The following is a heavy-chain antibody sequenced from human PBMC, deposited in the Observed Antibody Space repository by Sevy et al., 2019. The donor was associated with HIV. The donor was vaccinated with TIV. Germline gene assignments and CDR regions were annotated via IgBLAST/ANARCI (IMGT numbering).Heavy chain of an antibody. J-gene: IGHJ6*02. CDR2: ISYDGSVK. D-gene: IGHD4-17*01. CDR3: ARPRANYVDHYFFYAMDV. V-gene: IGHV3-30-3*01. Sequence: GGSLRLSCAASGFALSNYYAMHWVRQAPGKGLEWVALISYDGSVKYYADSVKGRFTISRANFKNTLYLQMNSLTTEDTAVYYCARPRANYVDHYFFYAMDVWGHGTTVTVSS. CDR1: GFALSNYYA.